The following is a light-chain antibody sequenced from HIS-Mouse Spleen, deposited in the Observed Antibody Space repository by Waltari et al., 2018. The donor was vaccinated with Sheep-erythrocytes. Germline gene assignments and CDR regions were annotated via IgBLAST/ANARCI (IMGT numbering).Light chain of an antibody. Sequence: QSALTQPRSASGSPGQSVPISCTGTSSDVGGYNYVSWYQQHPGKAPNLMIYDVSKRPSGVPDRFSGSKSGNTASLTISGLQAEDEADYYCCSYAGSYTVVFGGGTK. CDR1: SSDVGGYNY. V-gene: IGLV2-11*01. J-gene: IGLJ2*01. CDR3: CSYAGSYTVV. CDR2: DVS.